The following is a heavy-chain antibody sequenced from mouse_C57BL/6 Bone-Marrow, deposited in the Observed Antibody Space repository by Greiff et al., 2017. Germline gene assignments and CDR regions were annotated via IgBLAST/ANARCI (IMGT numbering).Heavy chain of an antibody. CDR3: ARESYDYPHYYAMDY. V-gene: IGHV5-4*01. CDR1: GFTFSSYA. D-gene: IGHD2-4*01. J-gene: IGHJ4*01. CDR2: ISDGVSYT. Sequence: EVQVVESGGGLVKPGGSLKLSCAASGFTFSSYAMSWVSQTPEKRLEWVATISDGVSYTYYPDNVKGRFTISRDNAKNNLYLQMSHLKSEDTAMYYCARESYDYPHYYAMDYWGQGTSDTVSS.